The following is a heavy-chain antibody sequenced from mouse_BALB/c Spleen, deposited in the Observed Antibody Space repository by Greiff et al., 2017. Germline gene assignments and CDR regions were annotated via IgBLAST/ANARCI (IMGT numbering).Heavy chain of an antibody. CDR1: GYTFTDYW. J-gene: IGHJ2*01. CDR3: TRGGITTATVYFDY. V-gene: IGHV1-69*01. D-gene: IGHD1-2*01. Sequence: QVQLKQPGAELVMPGASVKMSCTASGYTFTDYWMHWVKQRPGQGLEWIGAIDTSDSYTSYNQKFKGKATLTVDESSSTAYMQRSSLTSEDAAVYYCTRGGITTATVYFDYWGQGTTLTVSS. CDR2: IDTSDSYT.